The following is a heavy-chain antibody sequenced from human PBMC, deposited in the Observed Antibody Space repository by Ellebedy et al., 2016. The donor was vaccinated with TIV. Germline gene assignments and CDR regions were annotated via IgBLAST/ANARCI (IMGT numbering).Heavy chain of an antibody. V-gene: IGHV3-23*01. CDR2: INGDGDRP. Sequence: GGSLRLSXAVSGLTPKTYAMSWVRQAPGKGLEWVSGINGDGDRPTYADSVRGRFTISRDDSKNTVYLQMNRLRAEDTAIYYCVMVPTIQTSGNYWGQGTLVTVSS. CDR1: GLTPKTYA. CDR3: VMVPTIQTSGNY. D-gene: IGHD5-12*01. J-gene: IGHJ4*02.